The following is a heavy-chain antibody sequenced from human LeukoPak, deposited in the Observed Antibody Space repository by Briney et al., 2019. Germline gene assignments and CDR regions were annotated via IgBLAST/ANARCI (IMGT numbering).Heavy chain of an antibody. D-gene: IGHD3-10*01. J-gene: IGHJ4*02. CDR1: GFTFSSYA. V-gene: IGHV3-23*01. Sequence: GGSLRLSCAASGFTFSSYAMSWVRQAPGKGLESVSTITGSGGSTYYADSVKGRFTISRDNSKNTLYLQMNSLRADDTAVYYCARGLGSGSYSVDYWGQGTLVTVSS. CDR3: ARGLGSGSYSVDY. CDR2: ITGSGGST.